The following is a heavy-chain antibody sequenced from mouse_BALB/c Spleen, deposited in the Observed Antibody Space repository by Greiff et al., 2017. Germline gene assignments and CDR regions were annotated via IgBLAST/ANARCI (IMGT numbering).Heavy chain of an antibody. CDR3: ARGPIYGPFDY. J-gene: IGHJ2*01. CDR1: GFTFSSFG. D-gene: IGHD1-1*02. V-gene: IGHV5-17*02. Sequence: DVMLVESGGGLVQPGGSRKLSCAASGFTFSSFGMHWVRQAPEKGLEWVAYISSGSSTIYYADTVKGRFTISRDNPKNTLFLQMTSLRSEDTAMYYCARGPIYGPFDYWGQGTTLTVSS. CDR2: ISSGSSTI.